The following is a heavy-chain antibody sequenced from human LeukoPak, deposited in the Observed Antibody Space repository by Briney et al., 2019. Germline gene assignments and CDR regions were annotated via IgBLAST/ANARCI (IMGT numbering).Heavy chain of an antibody. V-gene: IGHV4-39*01. Sequence: SETLSLTCTVSSASISSSSYYWGWIRQPPGKGLEWIGSIFYSGSTYYDPSLKSRVTISVDTSKDQFSLKLSSVTAADTAVYYCARGSIRYFDYWGQGTLVTVSS. CDR2: IFYSGST. CDR1: SASISSSSYY. J-gene: IGHJ4*02. CDR3: ARGSIRYFDY.